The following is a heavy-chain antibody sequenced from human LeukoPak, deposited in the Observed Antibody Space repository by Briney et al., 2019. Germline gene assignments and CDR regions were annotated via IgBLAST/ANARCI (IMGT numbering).Heavy chain of an antibody. Sequence: SVKVSCKASGGTFSRYAISWVRQAPGQGLEWMGGIIPIFGTANYAQKFQGRITITADDSTSTAYMELSSLRSEDTAVYYCARVYLKRDYYDSSAYFSFDYWGQGTLVTVSS. CDR3: ARVYLKRDYYDSSAYFSFDY. D-gene: IGHD3-22*01. J-gene: IGHJ4*02. V-gene: IGHV1-69*13. CDR1: GGTFSRYA. CDR2: IIPIFGTA.